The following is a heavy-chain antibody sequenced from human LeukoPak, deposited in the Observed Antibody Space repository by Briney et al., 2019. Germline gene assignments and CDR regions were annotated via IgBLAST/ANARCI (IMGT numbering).Heavy chain of an antibody. V-gene: IGHV1-8*01. CDR1: GYTFTSYN. J-gene: IGHJ5*01. CDR3: ARGPAPHYGSGSSWFDS. Sequence: GASVKVSCKASGYTFTSYNINWVRQATGQGLEWMGWMNPNNNNTGSAQKFQGRVTMTRNIFISTAYMELSSLRSEDTAVYYCARGPAPHYGSGSSWFDSWGQGTLVTVSP. CDR2: MNPNNNNT. D-gene: IGHD3-10*01.